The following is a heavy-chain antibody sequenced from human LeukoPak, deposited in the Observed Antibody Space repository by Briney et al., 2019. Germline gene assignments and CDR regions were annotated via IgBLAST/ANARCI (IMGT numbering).Heavy chain of an antibody. J-gene: IGHJ4*02. CDR2: ISVTTRTI. Sequence: GGPLRLSCAASGFTFTDYGMNWVRQAPGRGLEWVSYISVTTRTIYYADSLKGRFTISRDNAGNSLFLQMNSLRDEDTAVYFCARNLARAYFDYWGQGALVTVSS. V-gene: IGHV3-48*02. CDR3: ARNLARAYFDY. CDR1: GFTFTDYG.